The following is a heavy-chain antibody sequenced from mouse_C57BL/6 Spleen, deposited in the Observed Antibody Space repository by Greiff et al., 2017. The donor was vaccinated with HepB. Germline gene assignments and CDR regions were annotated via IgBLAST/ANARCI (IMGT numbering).Heavy chain of an antibody. V-gene: IGHV5-9*01. Sequence: EVKVVESGGGLVKPGGSLKLSCAASGFTFSSYTMSWVRQTPGKRLEWVATISGGGGNTYYPDSVKGRFTISRDNAKNTLYLQMSSLRSEDTALYYCARRGYDGYWEFAYWGQGTLVTVSA. CDR1: GFTFSSYT. CDR2: ISGGGGNT. CDR3: ARRGYDGYWEFAY. D-gene: IGHD2-3*01. J-gene: IGHJ3*01.